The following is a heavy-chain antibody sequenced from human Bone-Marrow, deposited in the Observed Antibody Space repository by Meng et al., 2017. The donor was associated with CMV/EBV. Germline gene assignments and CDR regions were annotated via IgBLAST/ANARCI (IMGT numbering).Heavy chain of an antibody. J-gene: IGHJ6*02. D-gene: IGHD2-2*01. CDR1: GFTFGDYY. Sequence: GESLKISCAASGFTFGDYYMSWIRQAPGKGLEWISYISKNGRSIYYADSVEGRFTISRDNSKNSLYLQMNTLRAEDTAVYYCARDFPYCSNSICPGNYGMDVWGQGTLVTVSS. CDR2: ISKNGRSI. CDR3: ARDFPYCSNSICPGNYGMDV. V-gene: IGHV3-11*01.